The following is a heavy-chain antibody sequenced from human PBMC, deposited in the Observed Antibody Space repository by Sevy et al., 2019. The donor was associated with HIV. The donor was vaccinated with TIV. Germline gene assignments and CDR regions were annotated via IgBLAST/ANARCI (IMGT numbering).Heavy chain of an antibody. CDR1: GDSINNYY. J-gene: IGHJ4*02. V-gene: IGHV4-59*12. Sequence: SETLSLTCSVSGDSINNYYWSWIRQPPGKGLEWIGYTSYSGTTNYSPSLKRRADISVDTSIHQFSLKINSVTAADTAVYYCARLRWDVVDAPGATPGCYFDSWGQGILVTVSS. CDR3: ARLRWDVVDAPGATPGCYFDS. CDR2: TSYSGTT. D-gene: IGHD2-2*02.